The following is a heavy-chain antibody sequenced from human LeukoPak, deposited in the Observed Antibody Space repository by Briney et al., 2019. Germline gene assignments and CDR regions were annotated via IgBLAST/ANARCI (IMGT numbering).Heavy chain of an antibody. D-gene: IGHD3-3*01. CDR2: IYYSGCT. CDR3: ASFYDGYEYYYYYMDV. V-gene: IGHV4-39*01. J-gene: IGHJ6*03. Sequence: SETLSLTCTVSGGSISSSSYYWGWIRQPPGKGLEWIGSIYYSGCTYYNPSLKSRVTISVDTSKNQFSLKLSSVTAADTAVYYCASFYDGYEYYYYYMDVWGKGTTVTVSS. CDR1: GGSISSSSYY.